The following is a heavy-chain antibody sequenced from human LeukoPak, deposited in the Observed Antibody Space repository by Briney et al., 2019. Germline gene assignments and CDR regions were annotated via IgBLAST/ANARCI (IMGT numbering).Heavy chain of an antibody. CDR3: ARYRYCSSTSCYDWFDP. CDR1: GGSISSYY. CDR2: IYTSGST. Sequence: SETLSLTCTVSGGSISSYYWSWIRQPAGKGPEWIGRIYTSGSTNYNPSLKSRVTMSVDTSKNQFSLKLSSVTAADTAVYYCARYRYCSSTSCYDWFDPWGQGTLVTVSS. D-gene: IGHD2-2*01. J-gene: IGHJ5*02. V-gene: IGHV4-4*07.